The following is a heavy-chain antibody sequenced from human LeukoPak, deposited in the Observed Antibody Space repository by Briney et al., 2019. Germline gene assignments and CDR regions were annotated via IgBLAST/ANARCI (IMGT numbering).Heavy chain of an antibody. V-gene: IGHV3-20*01. CDR3: ARMGILTATANDGFDI. D-gene: IGHD2-21*02. CDR2: IDWNGNGT. J-gene: IGHJ3*02. CDR1: GITFDDYG. Sequence: GGSLRLSCVTSGITFDDYGFSWVRRAPGKGLEWVAGIDWNGNGTGYADFVKGRFTISRDNAKNSLFLQMSSLRAEDTALYHCARMGILTATANDGFDIWGQGTMVTVSS.